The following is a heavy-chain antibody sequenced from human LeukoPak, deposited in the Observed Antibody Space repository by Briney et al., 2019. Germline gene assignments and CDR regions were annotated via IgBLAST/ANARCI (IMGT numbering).Heavy chain of an antibody. CDR3: ARGTRINYFDY. D-gene: IGHD2/OR15-2a*01. CDR2: IYYSGST. CDR1: FGSINSYY. Sequence: SETLSLTCTVSFGSINSYYLSWIRQPPGKGLEWIGYIYYSGSTNYNPSLKSRVTISVDTSKNQFSLKLSSVTAADTAMYYCARGTRINYFDYWGQGTLVTVSS. J-gene: IGHJ4*02. V-gene: IGHV4-59*08.